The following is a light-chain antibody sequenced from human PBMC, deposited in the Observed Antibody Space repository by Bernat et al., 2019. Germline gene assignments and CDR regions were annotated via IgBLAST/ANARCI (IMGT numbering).Light chain of an antibody. CDR2: LGS. V-gene: IGKV2-28*01. CDR1: QSLLHSNGYNY. J-gene: IGKJ1*01. CDR3: MQALKTTWT. Sequence: DIVMTQSPLSLPVTPGEPASISCRSSQSLLHSNGYNYLDWYLQKPGQSPQLLIYLGSNRASGVPDRFSGSGSGTEFTLKIRRVEADEVGVYYCMQALKTTWTFGKGTKVEIK.